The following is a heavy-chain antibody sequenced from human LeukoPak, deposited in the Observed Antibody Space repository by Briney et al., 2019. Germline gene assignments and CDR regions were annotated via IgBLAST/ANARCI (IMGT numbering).Heavy chain of an antibody. Sequence: ASVKVSCKASGYTFTSYGISWVRQAPGQGLEWMGWISAYNGNTNYAQKLQGRVTMTTDTSTSTAYMEPRSLRSDDTAVYYCARARALRSAPEFDPWGQGTLVTVSS. D-gene: IGHD3-3*01. CDR1: GYTFTSYG. J-gene: IGHJ5*02. V-gene: IGHV1-18*01. CDR3: ARARALRSAPEFDP. CDR2: ISAYNGNT.